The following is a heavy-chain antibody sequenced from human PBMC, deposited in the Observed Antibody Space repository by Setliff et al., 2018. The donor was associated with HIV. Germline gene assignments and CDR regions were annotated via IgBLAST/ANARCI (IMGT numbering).Heavy chain of an antibody. J-gene: IGHJ3*02. CDR2: INAGNDNR. D-gene: IGHD2-21*01. Sequence: ASVKVSCKASGYTFSRYAMHWVRQAPGQRREWMGWINAGNDNRKYSQKFQGRVTITRDTSASTAYMELSSLRSEDTAVYYCATSTLGWSDDAFDIWGQGTMVTVSS. V-gene: IGHV1-3*01. CDR3: ATSTLGWSDDAFDI. CDR1: GYTFSRYA.